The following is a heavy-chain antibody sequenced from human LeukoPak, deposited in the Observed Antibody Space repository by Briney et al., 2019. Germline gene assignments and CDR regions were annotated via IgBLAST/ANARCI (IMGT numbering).Heavy chain of an antibody. Sequence: GGSLRLSCAASGFTFSSYAMSWVRQAPGKGLEWVSAISGSGGSTYYADSVKGRFTISRDNSKNTLYLEMSSLRAEDTAVYYCARGSQWLDSWFDCWGQGTLVTVSS. CDR1: GFTFSSYA. J-gene: IGHJ4*02. V-gene: IGHV3-23*01. CDR2: ISGSGGST. D-gene: IGHD6-19*01. CDR3: ARGSQWLDSWFDC.